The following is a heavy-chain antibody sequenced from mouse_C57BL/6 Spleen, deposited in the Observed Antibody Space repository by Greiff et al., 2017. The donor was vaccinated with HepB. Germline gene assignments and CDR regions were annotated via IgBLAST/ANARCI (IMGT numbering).Heavy chain of an antibody. Sequence: QVQLQQPGAELVRPGTSVKLSCKASGYTFTSYWMHWVKQRPGQGLEWIGVIDPSDSYTNYNQKFKGKATLTVDTSSSTAYMQLSSLTSEDSAVYYCAGDPEVFDYWGQGTTLTVSS. J-gene: IGHJ2*01. CDR3: AGDPEVFDY. CDR1: GYTFTSYW. CDR2: IDPSDSYT. V-gene: IGHV1-59*01.